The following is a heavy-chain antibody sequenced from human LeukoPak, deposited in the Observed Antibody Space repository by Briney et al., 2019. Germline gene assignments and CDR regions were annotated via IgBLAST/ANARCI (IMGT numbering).Heavy chain of an antibody. CDR1: GFTFSSYA. CDR3: ARPIIYYYYMDV. V-gene: IGHV3-30*04. D-gene: IGHD3-10*01. Sequence: GGSLRLSCAASGFTFSSYAIHWVRQAPGKGLEWVAVISYDGSNKYYADSVKGRFTISRDNSKNTLYLQMNSLRAEDTAVYYCARPIIYYYYMDVWGKGTTVTVSS. CDR2: ISYDGSNK. J-gene: IGHJ6*03.